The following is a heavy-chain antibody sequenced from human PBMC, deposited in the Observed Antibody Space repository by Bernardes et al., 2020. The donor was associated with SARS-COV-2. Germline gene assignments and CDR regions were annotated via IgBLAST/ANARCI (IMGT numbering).Heavy chain of an antibody. V-gene: IGHV4-4*07. J-gene: IGHJ6*03. Sequence: SETLSLTCTVSGGSISSYYWSWIRQPAGKGLEWIGRIYTSGSTNYNPSLKSRVTMSVDTSKNQFSLKLSSVTAADTAVYYCARVRRGDIVVVPAAKTSYYYYMDVWGKGTTVTVSS. D-gene: IGHD2-2*01. CDR2: IYTSGST. CDR3: ARVRRGDIVVVPAAKTSYYYYMDV. CDR1: GGSISSYY.